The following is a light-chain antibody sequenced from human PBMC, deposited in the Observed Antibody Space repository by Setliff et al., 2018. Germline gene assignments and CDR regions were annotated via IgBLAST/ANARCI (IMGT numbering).Light chain of an antibody. J-gene: IGLJ2*01. CDR2: NND. Sequence: VLTQPPSASGTPGQTITISCSGSSSNIGSHYVYWYQLLPGTAPKLLIYNNDRWPSGYPGRFSGSKSGTSASLAISGLRSEDEAEYFCAARDDIVSSVVFGGGTK. V-gene: IGLV1-47*01. CDR3: AARDDIVSSVV. CDR1: SSNIGSHY.